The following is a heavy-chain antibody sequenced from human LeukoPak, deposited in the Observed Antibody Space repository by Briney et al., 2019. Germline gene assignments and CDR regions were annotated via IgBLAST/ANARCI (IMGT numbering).Heavy chain of an antibody. CDR1: GDSISSGYY. CDR2: MSHLGGT. CDR3: ARSSGGYRYGQRDY. V-gene: IGHV4-38-2*02. Sequence: SETLSLTCTVSGDSISSGYYWGWIRQPPGKGLEWMGRMSHLGGTYYNPSLKSRISISRDTSKNQFSLKLTSVTAADTAVYYCARSSGGYRYGQRDYWGQGTLVTVSS. D-gene: IGHD5-18*01. J-gene: IGHJ4*02.